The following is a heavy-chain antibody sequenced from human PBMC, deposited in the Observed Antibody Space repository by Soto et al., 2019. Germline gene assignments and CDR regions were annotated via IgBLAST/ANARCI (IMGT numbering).Heavy chain of an antibody. Sequence: EVQMLESGGGLVQPGGSLRLSCRASGFTFSSYAMSWVRQAPGKGLEWVSSMSGSDGKTYYADFVRGRFTISRDNSRNTLYLDMDSLRAEDTAVYYCAKYAGLSPGVRFHFDYWGQGSRVSVSS. D-gene: IGHD3-10*01. CDR2: MSGSDGKT. V-gene: IGHV3-23*01. J-gene: IGHJ4*02. CDR3: AKYAGLSPGVRFHFDY. CDR1: GFTFSSYA.